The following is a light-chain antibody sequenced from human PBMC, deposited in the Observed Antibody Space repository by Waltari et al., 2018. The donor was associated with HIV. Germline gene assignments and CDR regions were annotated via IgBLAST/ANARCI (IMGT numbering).Light chain of an antibody. CDR3: QQLNSYPPVT. J-gene: IGKJ4*01. CDR2: SAS. Sequence: IQMTQSPSSLSASVGDRVTITCRASQGIGNDLGWYQQKPGKAPKLLIFSASTLQSGVPSRFSGSGSGTEFTLTISSLQPEDFATYYCQQLNSYPPVTFGGGTKVEIK. CDR1: QGIGND. V-gene: IGKV1-17*01.